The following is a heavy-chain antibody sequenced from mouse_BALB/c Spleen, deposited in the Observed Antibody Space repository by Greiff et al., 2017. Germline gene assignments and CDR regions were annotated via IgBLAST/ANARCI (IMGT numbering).Heavy chain of an antibody. CDR2: IYPSDSYT. D-gene: IGHD1-1*01. CDR3: TREVLHYYGSSYVSYYAMDY. J-gene: IGHJ4*01. Sequence: QVQLQQPGAELVRPGASVKLSCKASGYTFTSYWINWVKQRPGQGLEWIGNIYPSDSYTNYNQKFKDKATLTVDKSSSTAYMQLSSPTSEDSAVYYCTREVLHYYGSSYVSYYAMDYWGQGTSVTVSS. V-gene: IGHV1-69*02. CDR1: GYTFTSYW.